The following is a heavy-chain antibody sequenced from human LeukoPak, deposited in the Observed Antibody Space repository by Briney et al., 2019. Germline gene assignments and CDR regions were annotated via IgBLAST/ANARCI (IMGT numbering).Heavy chain of an antibody. J-gene: IGHJ5*02. Sequence: ASVKVSCKASGYTFTSYYMHWVRQAPGQGLEWMGIINPSGGSTSYAQKFQGRVTMTRDTSTSTVYMELSSLSSEDTAVYYCARDPGYCSSTSCYDNWFDPWGQGTLVTVSS. CDR1: GYTFTSYY. V-gene: IGHV1-46*03. D-gene: IGHD2-2*01. CDR3: ARDPGYCSSTSCYDNWFDP. CDR2: INPSGGST.